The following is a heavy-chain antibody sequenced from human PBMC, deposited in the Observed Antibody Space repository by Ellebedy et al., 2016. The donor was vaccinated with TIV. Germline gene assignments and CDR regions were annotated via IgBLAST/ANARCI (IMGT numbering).Heavy chain of an antibody. CDR2: IVPGGGGT. Sequence: ASVKVSXKASGYTFTNYYIHWVRQAPGQGLEWMGMIVPGGGGTNYAQKFQGRVTMTRDTSTGTVSMELSSLRSEDTAVYYCARDEGDTAVTSFAFDMWGQGTRVTVSS. D-gene: IGHD4-17*01. CDR3: ARDEGDTAVTSFAFDM. J-gene: IGHJ3*02. V-gene: IGHV1-46*01. CDR1: GYTFTNYY.